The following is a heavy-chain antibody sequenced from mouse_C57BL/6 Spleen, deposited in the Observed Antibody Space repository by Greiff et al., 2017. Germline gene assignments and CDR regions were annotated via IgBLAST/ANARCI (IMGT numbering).Heavy chain of an antibody. CDR1: GYTFTEYT. D-gene: IGHD1-1*01. CDR2: CCTGSDSI. J-gene: IGHJ3*01. CDR3: ARHEERGSSPWLAY. Sequence: QVQLQQSGAELVKPGASVKLSCKASGYTFTEYTIHWVKQRSGQGLEWIGWCCTGSDSIKYNEKAKDKATLTADKSSSAVYMALSRLTSEDSAVYFCARHEERGSSPWLAYWGQGTLVTVSA. V-gene: IGHV1-62-2*01.